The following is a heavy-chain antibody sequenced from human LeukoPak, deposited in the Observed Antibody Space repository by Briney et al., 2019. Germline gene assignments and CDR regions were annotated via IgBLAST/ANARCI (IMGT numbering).Heavy chain of an antibody. J-gene: IGHJ4*02. CDR2: MYIGGST. CDR3: AKDSGSYRPLFFDY. Sequence: GGSLRLSCAASGFSVSRNYMNWVRQAPGKGLEWVSVMYIGGSTYYADSVRGRFTTSRDNSKNTLHLQMDSLRAEDTAVYYCAKDSGSYRPLFFDYWGQGTLVTVSS. D-gene: IGHD1-26*01. CDR1: GFSVSRNY. V-gene: IGHV3-66*01.